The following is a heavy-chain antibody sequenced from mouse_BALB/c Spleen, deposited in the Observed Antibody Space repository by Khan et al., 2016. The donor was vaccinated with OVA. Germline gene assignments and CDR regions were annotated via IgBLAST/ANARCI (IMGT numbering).Heavy chain of an antibody. Sequence: VQLQESGAELARPGASVKLSCKASAYTFTDYYINWVKQRTGQGLEWIGEISPGSGDTYYNERFKGKATLTADKSSSTAYMQLSSLTSEASVVYFCARRNYFGYTFAYWGQGTLVTVSA. J-gene: IGHJ3*01. CDR2: ISPGSGDT. V-gene: IGHV1-77*01. D-gene: IGHD1-2*01. CDR1: AYTFTDYY. CDR3: ARRNYFGYTFAY.